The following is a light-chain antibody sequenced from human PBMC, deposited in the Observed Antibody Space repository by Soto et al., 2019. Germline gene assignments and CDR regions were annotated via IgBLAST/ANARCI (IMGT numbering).Light chain of an antibody. CDR2: GAS. J-gene: IGKJ1*01. CDR3: QQYGGSPST. Sequence: EIVLTQSPGTLSLSPGERVTLSCRASQSVSSTYLAWYQQKPGQAPRLLIYGASSRATGIPDRFSGSGSGTDFTLTISRLEPEDFAVYYCQQYGGSPSTFGQGTKVEIK. CDR1: QSVSSTY. V-gene: IGKV3-20*01.